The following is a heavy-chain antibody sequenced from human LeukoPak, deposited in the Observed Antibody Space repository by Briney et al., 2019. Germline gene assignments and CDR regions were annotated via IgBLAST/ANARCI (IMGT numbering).Heavy chain of an antibody. D-gene: IGHD5-18*01. CDR3: ARVAPTAMVPLGFDY. J-gene: IGHJ4*02. CDR2: IIPILGIA. CDR1: GGTFSSYA. Sequence: GASVKVSCKASGGTFSSYAISWVRQAPGQGLEWMGRIIPILGIANYAQKFQGRVTITADKSTSTVYMGLSSLRSEDTAVYYCARVAPTAMVPLGFDYWGQGTLVTVSS. V-gene: IGHV1-69*04.